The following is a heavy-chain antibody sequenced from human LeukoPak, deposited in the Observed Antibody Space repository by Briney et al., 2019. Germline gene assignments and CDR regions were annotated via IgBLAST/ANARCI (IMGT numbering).Heavy chain of an antibody. D-gene: IGHD5-18*01. J-gene: IGHJ3*02. V-gene: IGHV3-43*02. CDR1: GFTFDDYA. Sequence: GSRRLSCAASGFTFDDYAMHWVRQVLGKGLEWVALITGDGGSTYYASSVKGRFTISRDNSKNSLYLQMNSLRTEDTALYYCTKVNVLKAMKTAFDIWGQGIMVTDSS. CDR2: ITGDGGST. CDR3: TKVNVLKAMKTAFDI.